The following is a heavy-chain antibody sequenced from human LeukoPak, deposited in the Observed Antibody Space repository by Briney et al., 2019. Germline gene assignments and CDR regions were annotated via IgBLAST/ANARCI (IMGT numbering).Heavy chain of an antibody. V-gene: IGHV5-51*01. J-gene: IGHJ6*03. CDR3: ARADRDSYYDILTGFRYYYYYMDV. CDR1: GYSFNTYW. D-gene: IGHD3-9*01. Sequence: ESLKISCKGSGYSFNTYWIGWVRQMPGKGLEWMGIIYPGDSDTKYSPSFQGQVTISADKSISTAYLQWSSLKASDTAMYYCARADRDSYYDILTGFRYYYYYMDVWGKGTTVTISS. CDR2: IYPGDSDT.